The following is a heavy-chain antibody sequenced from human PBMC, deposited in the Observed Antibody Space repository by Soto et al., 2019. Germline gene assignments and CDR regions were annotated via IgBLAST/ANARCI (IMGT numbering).Heavy chain of an antibody. CDR2: ISGSSSII. D-gene: IGHD2-2*01. V-gene: IGHV3-48*01. J-gene: IGHJ4*01. CDR3: TTDSYSSITIVRFDY. Sequence: GGSLRLSCAASGFTFSSYSMNWVRQAPGKGLEWVSYISGSSSIIYYADPVKGRFTVSRDDAKNLQYLQMNSLRIEDTAVYYCTTDSYSSITIVRFDYWGHGTLFTVSS. CDR1: GFTFSSYS.